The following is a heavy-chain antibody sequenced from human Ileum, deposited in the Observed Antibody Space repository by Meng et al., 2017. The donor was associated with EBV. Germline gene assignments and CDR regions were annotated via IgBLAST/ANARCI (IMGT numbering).Heavy chain of an antibody. D-gene: IGHD3-10*01. V-gene: IGHV4-4*02. Sequence: QGQLQESGPGLVKPSGTLSLTCAVSGGSISSSDWWSWVRQPPGKGLEWIGEIYRGGGTNYNPSLKSRVTISVDTSKNQFSLKLSSVTAADTAVYYCARGNKVSDRGFDYWGQGTLVTVSS. CDR3: ARGNKVSDRGFDY. J-gene: IGHJ4*02. CDR2: IYRGGGT. CDR1: GGSISSSDW.